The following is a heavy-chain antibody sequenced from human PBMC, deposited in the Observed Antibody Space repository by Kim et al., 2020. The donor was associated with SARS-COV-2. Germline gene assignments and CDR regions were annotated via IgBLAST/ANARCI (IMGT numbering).Heavy chain of an antibody. CDR1: GFTFSSYA. CDR2: IIGSGSTA. Sequence: GGSLRLSCAATGFTFSSYAMAWVRQAPGRGLEWVSAIIGSGSTAYYADSVRGRFTVSRDNSKSTVYLQMSSLRAEDTAIYHCAKDRCYGSCCNYYYC. D-gene: IGHD6-6*01. J-gene: IGHJ6*01. CDR3: AKDRCYGSCCNYYYC. V-gene: IGHV3-23*01.